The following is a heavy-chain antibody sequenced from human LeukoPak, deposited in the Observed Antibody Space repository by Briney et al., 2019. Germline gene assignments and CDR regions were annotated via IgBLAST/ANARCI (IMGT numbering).Heavy chain of an antibody. CDR1: GFSLRTSGMG. CDR3: ARGSGREVPAAMAFGY. D-gene: IGHD2-2*01. J-gene: IGHJ4*02. Sequence: SGPTLLNPTPTLTLTCTFSGFSLRTSGMGVGWIRQPPVKALEWLSLIDWDGDKFYSTSLKRRLNISGETSKTQMVLTMTNMDPVDTATYYCARGSGREVPAAMAFGYWGQGALVTVSS. V-gene: IGHV2-70*01. CDR2: IDWDGDK.